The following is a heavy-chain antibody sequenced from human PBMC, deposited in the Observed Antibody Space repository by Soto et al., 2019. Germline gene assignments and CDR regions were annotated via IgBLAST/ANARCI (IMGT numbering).Heavy chain of an antibody. Sequence: PGGSLRLSCEDSGFTFNDYYMTWIRQAPGKGLEWVAYINTLSTAIYYADSVKGRFTISRDNAKNSLYLQMNGLRAEDTATYYCARRLQWQLRPLDSWGRGTLVTV. D-gene: IGHD6-19*01. CDR2: INTLSTAI. J-gene: IGHJ4*02. CDR3: ARRLQWQLRPLDS. V-gene: IGHV3-11*01. CDR1: GFTFNDYY.